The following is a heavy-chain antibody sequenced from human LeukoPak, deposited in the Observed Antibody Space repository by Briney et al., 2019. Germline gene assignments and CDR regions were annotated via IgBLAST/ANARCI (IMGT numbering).Heavy chain of an antibody. D-gene: IGHD2-15*01. Sequence: SVKVSCKASGYTFTGYYMHWVRQAPGQGLEWMGGIIPIFGTANYAQKFQGRVTITADESTSTAYMELSSLRSEDTAVYYCARVASRVYCSGGSCYSENYYYGMDVWGQGTTVTVSS. CDR3: ARVASRVYCSGGSCYSENYYYGMDV. CDR1: GYTFTGYY. CDR2: IIPIFGTA. V-gene: IGHV1-69*13. J-gene: IGHJ6*02.